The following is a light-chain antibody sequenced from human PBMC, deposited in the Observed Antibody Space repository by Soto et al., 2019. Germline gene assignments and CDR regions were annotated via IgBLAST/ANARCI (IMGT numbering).Light chain of an antibody. CDR1: QSVLYSSNNKNY. V-gene: IGKV4-1*01. CDR3: QQYYSTPIT. J-gene: IGKJ5*01. CDR2: WAS. Sequence: DIVMTQSSDSLAVSLGETATINCKSSQSVLYSSNNKNYLAWYQQKPGQPPKLLIYWASTRESGVPDRFSGSGSGTDFTLTISSLQAEDVAVYYCQQYYSTPITFGQGKRRAIK.